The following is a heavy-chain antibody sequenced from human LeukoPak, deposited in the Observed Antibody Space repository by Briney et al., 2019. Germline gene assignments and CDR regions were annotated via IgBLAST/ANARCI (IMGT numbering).Heavy chain of an antibody. CDR2: IRYDGSNK. D-gene: IGHD3-10*01. J-gene: IGHJ5*02. V-gene: IGHV3-30*02. CDR3: AKGGVLWFGPNWFDP. CDR1: GFTFSSYG. Sequence: GGSLRLSCAASGFTFSSYGMHWVRQAPGKGLEWVAFIRYDGSNKYYADSVKGRFTISRDNSKNTLYLQMNSLRAEDTAVYYCAKGGVLWFGPNWFDPWGQGTLVTVSS.